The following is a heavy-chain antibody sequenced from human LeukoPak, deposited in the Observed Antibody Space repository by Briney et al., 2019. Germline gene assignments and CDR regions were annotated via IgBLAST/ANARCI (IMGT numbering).Heavy chain of an antibody. CDR2: ISYDGSKK. CDR3: AKGPTREGYCSGGSCYSVAWWFDY. CDR1: GFTFSSYG. D-gene: IGHD2-15*01. V-gene: IGHV3-30*18. Sequence: GGSLRLSCAASGFTFSSYGMHWVRQAPGKGLEWVAVISYDGSKKYYADSVKGRFTISRDNSKNTLYLQMNSLRAEDTAVYYCAKGPTREGYCSGGSCYSVAWWFDYWGQGTLVTVSS. J-gene: IGHJ4*02.